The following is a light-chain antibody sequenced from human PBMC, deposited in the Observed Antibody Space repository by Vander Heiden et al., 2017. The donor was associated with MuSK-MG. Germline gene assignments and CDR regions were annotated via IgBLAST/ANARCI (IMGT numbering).Light chain of an antibody. J-gene: IGKJ5*01. CDR1: QSVSSY. CDR2: DAS. CDR3: QQRVNWRIT. V-gene: IGKV3-11*01. Sequence: EIVLTQSPATLSLSPGERATLSCRASQSVSSYLAWYQQKPGQAPRLLIYDASNRATGIPVRFSGSGSGTDFTLTISSLEPEDFAVYYCQQRVNWRITFGQGTRLEIK.